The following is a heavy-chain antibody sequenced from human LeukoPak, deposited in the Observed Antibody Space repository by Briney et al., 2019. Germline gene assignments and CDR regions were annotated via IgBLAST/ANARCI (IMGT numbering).Heavy chain of an antibody. CDR1: GFTFDDYA. Sequence: GGSLRLSCAASGFTFDDYAMHWVRQAPGKGLEWVSGISWNSGSIGYADSVKGRFTISRDNAKNSLYLQMNSLRAEDTALYYCAKGHDSSGYYYHGMDVWGQGTTVTVSS. CDR3: AKGHDSSGYYYHGMDV. D-gene: IGHD3-22*01. J-gene: IGHJ6*02. V-gene: IGHV3-9*01. CDR2: ISWNSGSI.